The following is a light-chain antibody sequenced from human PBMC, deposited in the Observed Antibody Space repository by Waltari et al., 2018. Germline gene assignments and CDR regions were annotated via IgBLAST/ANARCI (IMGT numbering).Light chain of an antibody. CDR1: SSDVGGYNA. V-gene: IGLV2-14*03. J-gene: IGLJ1*01. CDR2: DVV. CDR3: CSYTSKIAYV. Sequence: QSALTQPASVSGSPGQSIPISCTGTSSDVGGYNAVPWYQQHPGKAPKLMIYDVVSRPSGVSDRFSGSKSGNTASLVISGLQADDEADYYCCSYTSKIAYVFGTGTKVTVL.